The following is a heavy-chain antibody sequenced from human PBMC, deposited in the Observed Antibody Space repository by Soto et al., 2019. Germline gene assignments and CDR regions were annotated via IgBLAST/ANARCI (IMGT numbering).Heavy chain of an antibody. V-gene: IGHV4-39*01. CDR2: VSFTGTT. J-gene: IGHJ5*02. D-gene: IGHD1-26*01. Sequence: PSETLSLTCSVSGGSINNNYYYWGWVRQPPGKGLEWIGSVSFTGTTYYSPSLKSRVTISVDTSKNQFSLKLSSVTAADTAVYYCATQEVGGSYVYTFDPWGQGTLVTVSS. CDR1: GGSINNNYYY. CDR3: ATQEVGGSYVYTFDP.